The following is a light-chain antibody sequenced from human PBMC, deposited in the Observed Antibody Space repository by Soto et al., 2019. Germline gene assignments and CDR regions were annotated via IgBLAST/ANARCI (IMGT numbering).Light chain of an antibody. CDR3: HKYSSVPV. V-gene: IGKV1-27*01. CDR2: AAS. J-gene: IGKJ3*01. Sequence: DIQMTQSPTSLSASVGDRVTITCRASQGIRNFVAWYQQKPGKAPKLLIYAASTLQSGVPSRFSGSGYGTDFTLPINSQQPEDVVPYSCHKYSSVPVFGHGNKVQIK. CDR1: QGIRNF.